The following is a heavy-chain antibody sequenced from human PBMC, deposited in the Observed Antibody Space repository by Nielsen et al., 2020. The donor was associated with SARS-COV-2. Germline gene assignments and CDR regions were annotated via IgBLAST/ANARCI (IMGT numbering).Heavy chain of an antibody. D-gene: IGHD6-19*01. Sequence: RGSLRLSCAASGFTFSSYAMSWVRQAPGKGLEWVSAISGSGGSTYYADSVKGRFTISRDNSKNTLYLQMNSLRAEDTAVYYCAKDPPSIAVAVETIDYWGQGTLVTVSS. J-gene: IGHJ4*02. CDR3: AKDPPSIAVAVETIDY. CDR2: ISGSGGST. CDR1: GFTFSSYA. V-gene: IGHV3-23*01.